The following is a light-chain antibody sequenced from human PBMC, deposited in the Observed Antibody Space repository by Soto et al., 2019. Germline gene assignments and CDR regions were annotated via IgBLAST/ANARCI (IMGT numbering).Light chain of an antibody. CDR2: GAS. CDR3: QQYNNWPPWT. J-gene: IGKJ1*01. V-gene: IGKV3-15*01. CDR1: QSVSSSY. Sequence: EIVLTQSQGTLSLSPLARHKLSCSSSQSVSSSYLAWYQQKPRQAPRLLIYGASTRATGIPARFSGSGCGTDFTLTISSLQSEDFAVYYCQQYNNWPPWTFGQGTKGEIK.